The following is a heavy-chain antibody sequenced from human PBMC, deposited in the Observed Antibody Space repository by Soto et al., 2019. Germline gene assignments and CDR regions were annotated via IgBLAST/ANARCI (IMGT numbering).Heavy chain of an antibody. Sequence: QVQLVQSGAEVKKPGSSVKVSCKASGGTFSSYAISWVRQAPGQGLEWMGGIIPIFGTANYAQKLQGRVTSTADDSTSTAYMELSSLSSEDTAVYYCARMDYGGRGYFDLWGRGTLVTVSS. CDR3: ARMDYGGRGYFDL. CDR1: GGTFSSYA. D-gene: IGHD4-17*01. J-gene: IGHJ2*01. V-gene: IGHV1-69*12. CDR2: IIPIFGTA.